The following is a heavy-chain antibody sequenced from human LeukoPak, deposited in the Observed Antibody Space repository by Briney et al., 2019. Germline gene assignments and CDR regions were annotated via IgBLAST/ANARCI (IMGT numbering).Heavy chain of an antibody. Sequence: GGSLRLSCAASGFTFSSYAMHWVRQAPGKGLEWVAVISYDGSNKYYADSVKGRFTISRDNSKNTLYLQMNSLRAEDTAVYYCARTLNLPGSGFIYFDCWGQGTLVTVSS. CDR3: ARTLNLPGSGFIYFDC. J-gene: IGHJ4*02. CDR1: GFTFSSYA. V-gene: IGHV3-30*04. CDR2: ISYDGSNK. D-gene: IGHD3-10*01.